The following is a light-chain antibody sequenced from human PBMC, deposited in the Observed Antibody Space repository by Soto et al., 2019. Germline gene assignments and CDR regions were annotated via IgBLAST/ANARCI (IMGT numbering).Light chain of an antibody. Sequence: QSALTQPASVSGSPGQSITISCTGTDSDIGGYNHVSWYQQHPGLAPKLLIYEVSNRPSGVSHRFSGSRSGNTASLTISGLQTEDEADYYCSSYTSAINVLFGGGTKVTVL. V-gene: IGLV2-14*01. CDR1: DSDIGGYNH. CDR3: SSYTSAINVL. CDR2: EVS. J-gene: IGLJ2*01.